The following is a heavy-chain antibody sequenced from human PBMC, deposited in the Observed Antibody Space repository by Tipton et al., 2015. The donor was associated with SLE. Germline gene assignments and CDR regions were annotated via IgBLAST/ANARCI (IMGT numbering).Heavy chain of an antibody. CDR3: ARDTATVPLEY. CDR2: INPSGGTT. V-gene: IGHV1-46*02. Sequence: QVQLVQSGAEVKKPGASVKVSCKASGYTFNTYLMHWVRQAPGQGLEWMGRINPSGGTTTYAQKFQGRVTMTRATSTNTVYMDLSSLRSEDTAVYYCARDTATVPLEYWGQGTLVTVSS. J-gene: IGHJ4*02. D-gene: IGHD5-18*01. CDR1: GYTFNTYL.